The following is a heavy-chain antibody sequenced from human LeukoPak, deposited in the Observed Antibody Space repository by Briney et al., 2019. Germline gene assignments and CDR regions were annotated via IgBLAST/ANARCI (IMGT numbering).Heavy chain of an antibody. CDR2: IYYSGST. J-gene: IGHJ4*02. Sequence: SETLSLTCTVSGGSISSYYWSWIRQPPGRGLEWIGYIYYSGSTSYNPSLKSRVTISVDTSKNQFSLKLSSVTAADTAVYYCARGDRRYGIDYWGQGTLVTVSS. CDR3: ARGDRRYGIDY. V-gene: IGHV4-59*12. D-gene: IGHD5-18*01. CDR1: GGSISSYY.